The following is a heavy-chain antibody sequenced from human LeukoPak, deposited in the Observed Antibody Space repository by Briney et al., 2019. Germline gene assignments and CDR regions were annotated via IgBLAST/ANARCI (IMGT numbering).Heavy chain of an antibody. J-gene: IGHJ4*02. Sequence: SETLSLTCSVSGDSISTYHWNWIRKPPGKGLEWIAYMQSTGNSKYNPSLKSRATMSVDTSKNQVVLNLSSVPAADTAVYYCARDKRHSYGRYFAHWGQGMLVTASS. CDR1: GDSISTYH. V-gene: IGHV4-59*01. D-gene: IGHD5-18*01. CDR3: ARDKRHSYGRYFAH. CDR2: MQSTGNS.